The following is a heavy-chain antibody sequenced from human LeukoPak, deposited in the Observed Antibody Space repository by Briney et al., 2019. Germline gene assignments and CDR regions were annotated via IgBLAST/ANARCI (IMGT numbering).Heavy chain of an antibody. J-gene: IGHJ6*02. CDR2: INPNSGGT. V-gene: IGHV1-2*02. CDR1: GYTFTGYY. Sequence: ASVKVSCKASGYTFTGYYMYWVRQAPGQGLEWMGWINPNSGGTNYAQKFQGRVTMTRDTSISTAYMELSRLRSDDTAVYYCARFSPDYGGRHYYYYYGMDVWGQGTTVTVSS. CDR3: ARFSPDYGGRHYYYYYGMDV. D-gene: IGHD4-17*01.